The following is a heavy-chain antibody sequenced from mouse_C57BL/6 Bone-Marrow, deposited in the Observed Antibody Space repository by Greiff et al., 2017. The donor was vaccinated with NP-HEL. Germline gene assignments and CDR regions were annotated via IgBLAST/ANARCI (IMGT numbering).Heavy chain of an antibody. D-gene: IGHD1-1*01. V-gene: IGHV3-8*01. CDR2: ISYSGST. CDR3: ARYNYGSSQGDAMDY. Sequence: EVKLVESGPGLAKPSQTLSLTCSVTGYSITSDYWNWIRKFPGNKLEYMGYISYSGSTYYNPSLKSRISITRDTSKNQYYLQLNSVTTEDTATYYCARYNYGSSQGDAMDYWGQGTSVTVSS. J-gene: IGHJ4*01. CDR1: GYSITSDY.